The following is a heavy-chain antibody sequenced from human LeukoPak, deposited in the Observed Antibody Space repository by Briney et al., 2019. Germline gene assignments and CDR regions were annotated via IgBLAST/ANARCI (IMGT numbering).Heavy chain of an antibody. CDR2: INHSGST. CDR1: GGSFSGYY. V-gene: IGHV4-34*01. CDR3: AREVIVGATPRFDY. Sequence: SETLSLTCAVYGGSFSGYYWSWIRQPPGKGLEWIGEINHSGSTNYNPSLKSRVTISVDTSKNQFSLKLSSVTAADTAVYYCAREVIVGATPRFDYWGQGTLVTVSS. J-gene: IGHJ4*02. D-gene: IGHD1-26*01.